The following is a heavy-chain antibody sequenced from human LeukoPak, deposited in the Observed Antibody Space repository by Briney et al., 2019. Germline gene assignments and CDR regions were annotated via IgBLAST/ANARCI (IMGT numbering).Heavy chain of an antibody. D-gene: IGHD3-3*01. J-gene: IGHJ4*02. CDR1: GYTFTSYG. CDR2: ISAYNDNT. V-gene: IGHV1-18*01. CDR3: ARDAGLYYDFWSGHPDY. Sequence: ASVKVSCKASGYTFTSYGISWVRQAPGQGLEWMGWISAYNDNTNYAQKLQGRVTMTTDTSTSTAYMELRSLRSDDTAVYYCARDAGLYYDFWSGHPDYWGQGTLVTVSS.